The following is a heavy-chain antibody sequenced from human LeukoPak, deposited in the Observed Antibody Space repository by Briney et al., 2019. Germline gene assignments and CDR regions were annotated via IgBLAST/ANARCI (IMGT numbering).Heavy chain of an antibody. D-gene: IGHD3-22*01. CDR1: GGSFSGYY. CDR3: ARGLVYYDSSGYYSY. Sequence: SETLSLTCAVYGGSFSGYYWSWIRQPPGKGLEWIGEINHSGSTNYNPSLKSRVTISVDTSKNQFSLKLSSVPAADTAVYYCARGLVYYDSSGYYSYWGQGTLVTVSS. CDR2: INHSGST. V-gene: IGHV4-34*01. J-gene: IGHJ4*02.